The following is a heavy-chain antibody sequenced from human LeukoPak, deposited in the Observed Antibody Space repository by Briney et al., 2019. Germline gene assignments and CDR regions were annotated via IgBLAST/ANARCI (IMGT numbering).Heavy chain of an antibody. Sequence: SETRSLTCTVSGDSIRSHFYNWVRQPPGKGLEWIGVTHESESTNYNPSLKGRVTISVDTSKNQFSLRLTSVTAADTAVYYCVIGRGWLPDYWGQGTLVTVSS. CDR1: GDSIRSHF. D-gene: IGHD5-24*01. CDR2: THESEST. V-gene: IGHV4-59*11. J-gene: IGHJ4*02. CDR3: VIGRGWLPDY.